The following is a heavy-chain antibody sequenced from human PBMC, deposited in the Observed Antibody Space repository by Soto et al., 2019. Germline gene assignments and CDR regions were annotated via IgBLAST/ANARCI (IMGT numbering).Heavy chain of an antibody. Sequence: GGSLRLSCAASGFAFSNFAMSWVRQAPGKGLEWVSAIGSGSRGTHYAESVEDRFTIPRDNSKNTLYLQMNSLRAEDTAVYYCAKDLASNSYGSSWGQGTLVTVSS. D-gene: IGHD5-18*01. V-gene: IGHV3-23*01. CDR2: IGSGSRGT. J-gene: IGHJ4*02. CDR3: AKDLASNSYGSS. CDR1: GFAFSNFA.